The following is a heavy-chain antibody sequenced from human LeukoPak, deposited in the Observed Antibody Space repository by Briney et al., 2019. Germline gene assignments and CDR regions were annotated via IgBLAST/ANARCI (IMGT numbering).Heavy chain of an antibody. J-gene: IGHJ6*02. CDR3: ASIAARSGYYYYYGMDV. CDR2: IYYSGST. D-gene: IGHD6-6*01. CDR1: GGSISSGGYY. V-gene: IGHV4-31*03. Sequence: SETLSLTCTVSGGSISSGGYYWSWIRQHPGKGLEWIGYIYYSGSTYYNPSLKSRVTISVDTSKNQFSLKLSSVTAADTAVYYCASIAARSGYYYYYGMDVWGQGTTVTVSS.